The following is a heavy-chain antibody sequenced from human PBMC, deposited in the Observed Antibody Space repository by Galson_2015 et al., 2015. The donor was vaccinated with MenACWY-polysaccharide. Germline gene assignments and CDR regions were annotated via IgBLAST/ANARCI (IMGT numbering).Heavy chain of an antibody. CDR1: GYTFTGYY. CDR2: INPNSGGT. CDR3: ARDQVAGDWFDP. Sequence: SVKVSCKASGYTFTGYYMHWVRQAPGQGLEWMGWINPNSGGTYYAQKFQGRVTMTRDTSISTAYMELSRLRSDDTAVYYCARDQVAGDWFDPWGQGTLVTVSS. D-gene: IGHD4-17*01. J-gene: IGHJ5*02. V-gene: IGHV1-2*02.